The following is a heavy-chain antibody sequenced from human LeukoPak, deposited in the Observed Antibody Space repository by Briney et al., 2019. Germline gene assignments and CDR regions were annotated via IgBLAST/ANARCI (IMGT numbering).Heavy chain of an antibody. J-gene: IGHJ4*02. D-gene: IGHD3-22*01. CDR1: GGSISSSSYY. CDR3: ARQARYYYDSSGLDY. Sequence: SETLSLTCTVSGGSISSSSYYWGWIRQPPGKGLEWIGSNYYSGSTYYNPSLKSRVTISVDTSKNQFSLKLSSVTAADTAVYYCARQARYYYDSSGLDYWGQGTLVTVSS. V-gene: IGHV4-39*01. CDR2: NYYSGST.